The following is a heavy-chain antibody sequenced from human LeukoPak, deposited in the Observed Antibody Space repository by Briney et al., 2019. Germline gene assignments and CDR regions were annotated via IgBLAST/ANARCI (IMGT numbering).Heavy chain of an antibody. Sequence: GGSLRLSCGVSGFTLNNYAMNWVRQAPGKGLEWVSSISGSGGITYYADSVKGRFTISRDNSKNTLYLQMNSLRAEDTAVYYCARDKYYYYYGMDVWGQGTTVTVSS. V-gene: IGHV3-23*01. CDR3: ARDKYYYYYGMDV. CDR1: GFTLNNYA. CDR2: ISGSGGIT. J-gene: IGHJ6*02.